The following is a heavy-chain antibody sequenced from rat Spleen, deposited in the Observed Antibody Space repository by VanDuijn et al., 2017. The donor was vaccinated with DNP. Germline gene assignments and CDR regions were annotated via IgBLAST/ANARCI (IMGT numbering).Heavy chain of an antibody. V-gene: IGHV5-27*01. CDR1: GFSFRDYD. D-gene: IGHD1-9*01. CDR2: MSPTTRSS. Sequence: EVQLVESGGDLVQPGRSLRLSCVASGFSFRDYDMAWVRPAPTKGLEWVACMSPTTRSSYYTDSVRGGFTVSSDDSTSPLYLQVDRLRSEYTASYYCTRGGTYCFDYWGQGVMVTVS. J-gene: IGHJ2*01. CDR3: TRGGTYCFDY.